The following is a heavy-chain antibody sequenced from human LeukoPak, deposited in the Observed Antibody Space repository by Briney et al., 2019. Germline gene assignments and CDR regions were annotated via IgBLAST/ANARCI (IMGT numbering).Heavy chain of an antibody. CDR1: GFTFSSYG. CDR2: IWYDGSNK. J-gene: IGHJ5*02. V-gene: IGHV3-33*01. Sequence: GGSLRLSCAASGFTFSSYGMHWVRQAPGKGLEWVAVIWYDGSNKYYADSVKGRFTISRDNSKNTLYLQMRAEDTAVYYCARATPQFDPWGQGTLVTVSS. CDR3: ARATPQFDP.